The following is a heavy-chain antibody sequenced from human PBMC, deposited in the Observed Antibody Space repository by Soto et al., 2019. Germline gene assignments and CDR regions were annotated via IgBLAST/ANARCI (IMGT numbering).Heavy chain of an antibody. J-gene: IGHJ6*02. CDR2: ISSSSSTI. Sequence: EVQLVESGGGLVQPGGSLRLSCAASGFTFSSYSMNWVRQAPGKGLEWVLYISSSSSTIYYADSVKGRFTISRDNAKNSLYLQMNSLRDEDTAVYYCASLSETTYYYYYGMDVWGQGTTVTVSS. V-gene: IGHV3-48*02. CDR3: ASLSETTYYYYYGMDV. CDR1: GFTFSSYS. D-gene: IGHD4-17*01.